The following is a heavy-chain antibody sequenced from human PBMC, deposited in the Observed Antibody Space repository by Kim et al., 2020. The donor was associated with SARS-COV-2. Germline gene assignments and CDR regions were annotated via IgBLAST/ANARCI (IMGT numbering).Heavy chain of an antibody. CDR2: LSSSGDYK. CDR1: GFSFSDYY. CDR3: ARVKLGSSSWYVLDS. Sequence: GGSLRISCSASGFSFSDYYMTWIRQAPGKGLEWLSYLSSSGDYKKYADSVRGRFTISRDNAKNSLYLQINSLRVEDTAMYYCARVKLGSSSWYVLDSWG. V-gene: IGHV3-11*05. J-gene: IGHJ5*01. D-gene: IGHD6-13*01.